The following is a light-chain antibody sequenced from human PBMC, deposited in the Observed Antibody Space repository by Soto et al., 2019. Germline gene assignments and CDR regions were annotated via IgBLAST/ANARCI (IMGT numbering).Light chain of an antibody. V-gene: IGKV3-20*01. CDR3: QQYSSSPLT. Sequence: EIVLTQSPGTLSLSPEQRVTLSCRASQSVSSNYLAWYQQKPGQAPRPLIYGASSRATGIPDRFSGSGSGTDFTLTISRLEPEDFAVYYCQQYSSSPLTFGGGTKVEIK. CDR1: QSVSSNY. J-gene: IGKJ4*01. CDR2: GAS.